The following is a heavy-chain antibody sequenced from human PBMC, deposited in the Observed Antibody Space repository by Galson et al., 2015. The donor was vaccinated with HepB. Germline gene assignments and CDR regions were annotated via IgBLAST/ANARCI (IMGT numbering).Heavy chain of an antibody. V-gene: IGHV3-30-3*01. D-gene: IGHD1-26*01. Sequence: SLRPSCAASGFTFSHYAMHWVRQAPGKGLEWVATISYDGSNKYFADPVRGRFTISRDNSKNTVSLQMNSLSPEATAVYYCARENSGTYYGYFDYWGQGTLVTVSS. J-gene: IGHJ4*02. CDR2: ISYDGSNK. CDR3: ARENSGTYYGYFDY. CDR1: GFTFSHYA.